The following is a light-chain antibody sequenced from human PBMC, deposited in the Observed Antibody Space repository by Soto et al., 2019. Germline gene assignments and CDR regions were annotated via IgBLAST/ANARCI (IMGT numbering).Light chain of an antibody. CDR2: AAS. Sequence: DVQLTQSPSPLSASVGDRVSISCRASRAITNHLNWYQQKPGKAPILLVYAASTSETGVPSRFSSSGSGTDFTLTIDSLQREDVATYFCQQNYITPLTFGGGTKVDIK. CDR3: QQNYITPLT. J-gene: IGKJ4*01. CDR1: RAITNH. V-gene: IGKV1-39*01.